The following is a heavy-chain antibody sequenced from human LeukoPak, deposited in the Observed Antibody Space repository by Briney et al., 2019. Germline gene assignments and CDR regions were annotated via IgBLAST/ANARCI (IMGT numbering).Heavy chain of an antibody. D-gene: IGHD5-24*01. CDR2: ISHDGST. V-gene: IGHV4-4*02. J-gene: IGHJ2*01. CDR3: ARGDNYVFDV. Sequence: SETLSLTCVVSGGSISSSNWWSWVRQPPEKGLEWIGEISHDGSTNYNPSLKSRVTISVDKSNNHFSLRLTSVTAADTAMYYCARGDNYVFDVWGRGTLVSVSS. CDR1: GGSISSSNW.